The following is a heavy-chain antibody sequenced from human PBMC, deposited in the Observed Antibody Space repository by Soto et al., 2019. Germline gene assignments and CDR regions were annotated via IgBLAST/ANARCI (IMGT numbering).Heavy chain of an antibody. J-gene: IGHJ4*02. CDR1: GFTFSSYG. CDR3: ARDMSEDSSGSW. CDR2: IWYDGSNK. Sequence: QVQLVESGGGVVQPGRSLRLSCAASGFTFSSYGMHWVRQAPGKGLEWVAVIWYDGSNKYYADSVKGRFTISRDNSKNTLYLQINSLRADDTAVYYCARDMSEDSSGSWWGKGTLVTVSS. V-gene: IGHV3-33*01. D-gene: IGHD3-22*01.